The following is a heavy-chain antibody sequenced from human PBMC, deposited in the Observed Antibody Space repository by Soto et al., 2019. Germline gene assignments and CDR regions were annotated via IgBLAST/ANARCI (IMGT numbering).Heavy chain of an antibody. J-gene: IGHJ3*02. CDR2: MNPNSGNT. V-gene: IGHV1-8*01. D-gene: IGHD3-22*01. CDR3: ARSLRKGPAYYPDSSGYYPLSFDI. Sequence: XAVKVSCNASGYPLSSYDSDWVRQATGQGLEWMGWMNPNSGNTGYAQKFQGRVTMTRNTSISTAYMELSSLRSEDTAVYYCARSLRKGPAYYPDSSGYYPLSFDIWGQGTMVTVSS. CDR1: GYPLSSYD.